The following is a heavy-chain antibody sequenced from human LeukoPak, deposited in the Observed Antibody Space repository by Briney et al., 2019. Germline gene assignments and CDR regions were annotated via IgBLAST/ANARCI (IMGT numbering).Heavy chain of an antibody. V-gene: IGHV3-74*01. CDR2: INTDGTGT. CDR3: ATKQWLAPPPDS. D-gene: IGHD6-19*01. J-gene: IGHJ4*02. Sequence: GGSLRLSCAASGFTFSKYWMLWVRQAPGKGLESVSRINTDGTGTTYASSVKGRFTVSRDNADNTMFLQMNSVRDEDTAVYYCATKQWLAPPPDSWGQGTPVTVSS. CDR1: GFTFSKYW.